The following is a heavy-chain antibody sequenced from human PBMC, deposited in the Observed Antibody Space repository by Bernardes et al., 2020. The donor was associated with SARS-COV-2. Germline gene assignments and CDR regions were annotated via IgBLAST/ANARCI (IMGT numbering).Heavy chain of an antibody. CDR3: ARGAGGRYSPRRLDS. V-gene: IGHV4-34*01. CDR1: GGSFSNYY. Sequence: SETLSLTCAVHGGSFSNYYWNWIRQTPGKGLEWIGEVNHSGRTNYNPSLGSRVTISVDTSKNEFSLDLTSVTAADTAIYYCARGAGGRYSPRRLDSWGQGTPVTISS. D-gene: IGHD5-18*01. J-gene: IGHJ4*02. CDR2: VNHSGRT.